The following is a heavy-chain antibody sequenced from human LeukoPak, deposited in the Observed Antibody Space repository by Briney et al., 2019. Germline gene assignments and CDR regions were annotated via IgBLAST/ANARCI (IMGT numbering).Heavy chain of an antibody. CDR1: GASISSGDYY. Sequence: SETLSLTCTVSGASISSGDYYWSWIRQPPGKGLEWIGYIYYSGSTNYNPSLKSRVTISVDTSKNQFSLKLSSVTAADTAVYYCARWSGSYHAMDFWGQGTLVTVSS. CDR3: ARWSGSYHAMDF. D-gene: IGHD1-26*01. J-gene: IGHJ4*02. CDR2: IYYSGST. V-gene: IGHV4-61*08.